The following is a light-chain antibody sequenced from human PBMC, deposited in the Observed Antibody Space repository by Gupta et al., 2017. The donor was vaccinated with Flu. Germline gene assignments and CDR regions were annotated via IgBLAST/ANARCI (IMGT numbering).Light chain of an antibody. Sequence: AIRMTQSPSSFSASTGDRVTITCRASQGIRSYLAWYQQKPGKAPKLLIYAASTWQSGVPSRFSGSGYGTGLPLTMSFRQLEDFATYYFQRDESYPPITFGQGTRLEIK. CDR3: QRDESYPPIT. J-gene: IGKJ5*01. V-gene: IGKV1-8*01. CDR2: AAS. CDR1: QGIRSY.